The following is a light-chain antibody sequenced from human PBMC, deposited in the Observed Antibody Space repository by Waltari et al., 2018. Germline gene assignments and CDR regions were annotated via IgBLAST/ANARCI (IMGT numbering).Light chain of an antibody. V-gene: IGKV1-39*01. CDR1: QTISTY. J-gene: IGKJ1*01. CDR3: QQSYSTPRT. Sequence: DITLTPSPYSLSASVGDRVTIPFRSSQTISTYLNWYQQKPGKAPKLLIYAASTLQSEVPSTFSGSGSGTDFTLTISSLRPEDFATYYCQQSYSTPRTFGQGTKVEIK. CDR2: AAS.